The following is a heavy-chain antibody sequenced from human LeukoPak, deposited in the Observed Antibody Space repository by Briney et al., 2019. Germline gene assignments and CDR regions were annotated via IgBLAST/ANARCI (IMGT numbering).Heavy chain of an antibody. CDR1: GGSFSGYY. CDR2: INHSGST. V-gene: IGHV4-34*01. Sequence: KPSETLSLTCAVYGGSFSGYYWGWIRQPPGKGLEWIGEINHSGSTNYNPSLKSRVTISVDTSKNQFSLKLGSVTAADTAVYYCARGPLLSMYYFDYWGQGTLVTVSS. CDR3: ARGPLLSMYYFDY. J-gene: IGHJ4*02. D-gene: IGHD2-8*01.